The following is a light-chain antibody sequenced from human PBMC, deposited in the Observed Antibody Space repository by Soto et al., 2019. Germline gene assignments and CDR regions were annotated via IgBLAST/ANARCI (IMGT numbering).Light chain of an antibody. CDR3: QQTYTTPRT. CDR1: RGINTY. Sequence: DIQMTQSPSSLSASIGDRVTITCRASRGINTYVNWYQQKPGKAPKLLIFSASTLQSGVPSRFSGGGSGTDFTFTISSLLPEDFATYYCQQTYTTPRTFAQGAKVDIK. J-gene: IGKJ1*01. V-gene: IGKV1-39*01. CDR2: SAS.